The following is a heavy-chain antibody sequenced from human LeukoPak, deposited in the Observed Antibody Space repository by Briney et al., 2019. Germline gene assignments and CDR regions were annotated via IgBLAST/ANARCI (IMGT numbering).Heavy chain of an antibody. J-gene: IGHJ6*03. CDR2: IYSSGST. CDR1: GGSIRGYY. V-gene: IGHV4-59*01. CDR3: ARVFDSGSQAYFYYMDV. Sequence: SETLSLTCNVSGGSIRGYYWSWIRQPPGKGLEWIGYIYSSGSTNYNPSLKSRVTMSVDTSKSQFCLKVSSVTAADTAVYYCARVFDSGSQAYFYYMDVWGKGTTVTIFS. D-gene: IGHD3-10*01.